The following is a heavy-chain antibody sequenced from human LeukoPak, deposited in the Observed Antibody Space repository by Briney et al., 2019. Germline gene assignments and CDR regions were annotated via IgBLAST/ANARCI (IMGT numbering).Heavy chain of an antibody. J-gene: IGHJ4*02. CDR2: IGGSGAST. CDR3: AKDVGSSITARRAFDY. V-gene: IGHV3-23*01. CDR1: GFTFSSNA. D-gene: IGHD6-6*01. Sequence: GGSLRLSCAASGFTFSSNAMSWVRQAPGKGLEWVSSIGGSGASTYYADSVKGRFTIYRDNSKNTLYLQMNSLRAEDMAIYYCAKDVGSSITARRAFDYWGQGSLVTVSS.